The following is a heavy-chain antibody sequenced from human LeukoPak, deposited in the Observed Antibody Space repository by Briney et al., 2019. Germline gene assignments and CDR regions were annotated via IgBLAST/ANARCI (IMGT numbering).Heavy chain of an antibody. V-gene: IGHV4-39*02. D-gene: IGHD3-22*01. CDR2: IYYSGST. Sequence: SETLSLTCTVSGGSISSSSYYWGWIRQPPGKGLEWIGSIYYSGSTYYNPSLKSRVTISVDTSKNQFSLKLSSVTAADTAVYYCAKEIDSSGYYGYWGQGTLVTVSS. J-gene: IGHJ4*02. CDR3: AKEIDSSGYYGY. CDR1: GGSISSSSYY.